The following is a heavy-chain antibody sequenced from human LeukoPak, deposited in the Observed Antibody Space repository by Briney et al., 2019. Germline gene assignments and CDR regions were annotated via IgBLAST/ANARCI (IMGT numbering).Heavy chain of an antibody. V-gene: IGHV3-21*05. CDR2: IGSSSSTYI. Sequence: GGSLRLSCAASGFTFSNYGMNWVRQAPGKGLEWISYIGSSSSTYIYYADSLKGRFTISRDNANNLLFLQMSSLRAEDTAVYFCAGLRRAYYYYMDVWGKGTTVTVSS. CDR1: GFTFSNYG. CDR3: AGLRRAYYYYMDV. J-gene: IGHJ6*03.